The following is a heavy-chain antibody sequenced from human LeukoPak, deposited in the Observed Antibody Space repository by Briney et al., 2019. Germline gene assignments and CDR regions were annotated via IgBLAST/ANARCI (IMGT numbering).Heavy chain of an antibody. V-gene: IGHV4-39*01. J-gene: IGHJ4*02. Sequence: SETLSLTCTVSGGSISSSSYYWGWIRQPPGKGLEWIGSIYYSGSTYYNPSLKSRVTISVDTSKNQFSLKLSSVTAADTAVYYCAKTSTAMVSPFDYWGQGTLVTVSS. CDR3: AKTSTAMVSPFDY. CDR2: IYYSGST. D-gene: IGHD5-18*01. CDR1: GGSISSSSYY.